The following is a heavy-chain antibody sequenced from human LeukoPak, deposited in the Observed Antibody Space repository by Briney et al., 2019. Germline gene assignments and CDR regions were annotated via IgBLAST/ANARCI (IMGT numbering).Heavy chain of an antibody. D-gene: IGHD3-9*01. CDR1: GYTFTSYD. CDR2: IIPIFGTA. J-gene: IGHJ3*02. CDR3: ARDHDILTGYDAFDI. Sequence: ASVKVSCKASGYTFTSYDINWVRQAPGQGLEWMGGIIPIFGTANYAQKFQGRVTITADKSTSTAYMELSSLRSEDTAVYYCARDHDILTGYDAFDIWGQGTMVTVSS. V-gene: IGHV1-69*06.